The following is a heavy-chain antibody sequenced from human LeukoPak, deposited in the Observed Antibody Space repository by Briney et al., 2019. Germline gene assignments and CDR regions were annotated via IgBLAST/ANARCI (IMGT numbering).Heavy chain of an antibody. Sequence: GGSLRLSCAASGFTFSGYAMSWVRQAPGKGLEWVSAISGSGGGTYYADSVKGRFTISRYNSKNTLYLQMNSLRAEDTAVYYCVNAAGSLAYYYMDVWGKGTTVTVSS. CDR1: GFTFSGYA. CDR2: ISGSGGGT. CDR3: VNAAGSLAYYYMDV. D-gene: IGHD6-13*01. V-gene: IGHV3-23*01. J-gene: IGHJ6*03.